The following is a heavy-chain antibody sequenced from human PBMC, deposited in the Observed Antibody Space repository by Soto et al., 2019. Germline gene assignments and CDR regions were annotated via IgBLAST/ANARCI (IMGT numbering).Heavy chain of an antibody. V-gene: IGHV4-31*03. CDR2: IYYSGST. J-gene: IGHJ6*02. CDR1: GGSISSGGCY. Sequence: SETMSLTCTVSGGSISSGGCYWSRIRQHPGKGLEWIGYIYYSGSTYYNPSLKSRVTISVDTSKNQFSLKLSSVTAADTAVYYCARDVFRSGGSYLYGMDVWGQGTTVTVSS. D-gene: IGHD2-15*01. CDR3: ARDVFRSGGSYLYGMDV.